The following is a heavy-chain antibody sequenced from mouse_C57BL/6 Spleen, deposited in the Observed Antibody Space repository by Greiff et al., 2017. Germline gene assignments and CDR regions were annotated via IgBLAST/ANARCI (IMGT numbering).Heavy chain of an antibody. D-gene: IGHD2-12*01. CDR1: GSTFSSYG. CDR3: ARPDSCNWYFDV. CDR2: ISSGGSYT. Sequence: EVQGVESGGDLVKPGGSLKLSCAVSGSTFSSYGMSWVRQTPDKRLEWVATISSGGSYTYYPDSVKGRFTISGDNAKNTLYLQMSSLKSEDTAVYYCARPDSCNWYFDVWGTGTTVTVSS. V-gene: IGHV5-6*01. J-gene: IGHJ1*03.